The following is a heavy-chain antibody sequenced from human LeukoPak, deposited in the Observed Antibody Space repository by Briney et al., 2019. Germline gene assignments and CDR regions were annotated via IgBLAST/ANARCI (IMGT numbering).Heavy chain of an antibody. CDR2: ISGSGGST. V-gene: IGHV3-23*01. CDR1: GFTFTHYG. D-gene: IGHD3-22*01. Sequence: GGSLRRSCAASGFTFTHYGMSWVRQAPGKGLEWVSAISGSGGSTYYADSVKGRFTISRDNSKNTLYLQMNSLRAEDTAVYYCARDLTGYYYDSSGYLDYWGQGTLVTVSS. CDR3: ARDLTGYYYDSSGYLDY. J-gene: IGHJ4*02.